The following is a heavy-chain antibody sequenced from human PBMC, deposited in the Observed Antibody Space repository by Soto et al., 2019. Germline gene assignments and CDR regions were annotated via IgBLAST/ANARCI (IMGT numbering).Heavy chain of an antibody. CDR3: ARDGEDVLRSIPGDAFYI. CDR2: ISYDGSNK. D-gene: IGHD3-3*01. CDR1: GFTCSSYA. J-gene: IGHJ3*02. Sequence: QVQLVESGGGVVQPGRSLRLSCAASGFTCSSYALHWVRQAPGKGLEWVAVISYDGSNKYYAESVKGRFTISRDNSKNPLYLQLNSLRAGDTAVYYCARDGEDVLRSIPGDAFYIWCKGRMVTVSS. V-gene: IGHV3-30-3*01.